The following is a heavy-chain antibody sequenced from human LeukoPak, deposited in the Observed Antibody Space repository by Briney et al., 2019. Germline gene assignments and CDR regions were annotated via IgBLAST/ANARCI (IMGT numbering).Heavy chain of an antibody. CDR1: GGTFSSYA. J-gene: IGHJ4*02. CDR2: IIPIFGTA. Sequence: GSSVKVSCKASGGTFSSYAISVVRQAPGQGLEWMGGIIPIFGTANYAQKFQGRVTITADESTSTAYMELSSLRSEDTAVYYCARSELYYYDSSGYYLIFDYWGQGTLVTVSS. D-gene: IGHD3-22*01. V-gene: IGHV1-69*01. CDR3: ARSELYYYDSSGYYLIFDY.